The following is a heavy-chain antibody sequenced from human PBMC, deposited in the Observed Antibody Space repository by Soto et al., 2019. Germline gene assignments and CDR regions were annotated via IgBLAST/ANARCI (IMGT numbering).Heavy chain of an antibody. CDR2: ISSSSSYI. D-gene: IGHD3-10*01. J-gene: IGHJ4*02. Sequence: EVQLVESGGGLVKPGGSLRLSCAASGCTFSSYSMNWVRQAPWKGLEWVSSISSSSSYIYYADSVKGRFTISRDNAKNSLYLQMNSLRAEDTAVYYCARDLTADYYGSTPGYWGQGTLVTVSS. CDR1: GCTFSSYS. CDR3: ARDLTADYYGSTPGY. V-gene: IGHV3-21*01.